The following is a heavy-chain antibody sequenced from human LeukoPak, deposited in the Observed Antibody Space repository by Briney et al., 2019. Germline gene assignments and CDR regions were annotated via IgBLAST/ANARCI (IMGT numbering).Heavy chain of an antibody. V-gene: IGHV3-53*01. CDR3: ARDNSSGYWGYYYYGMDA. J-gene: IGHJ6*02. CDR2: IYSGGST. CDR1: GFTVSSNY. Sequence: HLGGSLRLSCAASGFTVSSNYMSWARQAPGKGLEWVSVIYSGGSTYYADSVKGRFTISRDNSKNTLYLQMNSLRAEDTAVYYCARDNSSGYWGYYYYGMDAWGQGTTVTVSS. D-gene: IGHD3-22*01.